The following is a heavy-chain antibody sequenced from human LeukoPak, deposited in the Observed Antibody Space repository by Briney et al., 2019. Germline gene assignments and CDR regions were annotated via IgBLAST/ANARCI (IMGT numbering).Heavy chain of an antibody. CDR2: TSADGSIK. CDR1: GFPFTDYV. Sequence: GRSLRLSCTVSGFPFTDYVIHWVRQAPGKGLEWVAVTSADGSIKSYSDSVRGRFTISRDNFKNILYLQMESLGLEDTAVYFCARDPFLGGPDFLDYWGRGTLVTVSS. CDR3: ARDPFLGGPDFLDY. D-gene: IGHD1-26*01. V-gene: IGHV3-30*03. J-gene: IGHJ4*02.